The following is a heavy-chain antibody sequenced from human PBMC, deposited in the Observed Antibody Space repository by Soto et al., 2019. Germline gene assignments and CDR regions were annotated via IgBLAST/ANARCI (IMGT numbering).Heavy chain of an antibody. Sequence: SVKVSCKASGGTLSSYAISWVRQAPGQGLEWMGGIIPIFGTANYAQKFQGRVTITADESTSTAHLELSSPRTEDTSVYYCARSSAVASLLDYWGQGTLVTVSS. V-gene: IGHV1-69*13. CDR2: IIPIFGTA. J-gene: IGHJ4*02. CDR3: ARSSAVASLLDY. D-gene: IGHD5-12*01. CDR1: GGTLSSYA.